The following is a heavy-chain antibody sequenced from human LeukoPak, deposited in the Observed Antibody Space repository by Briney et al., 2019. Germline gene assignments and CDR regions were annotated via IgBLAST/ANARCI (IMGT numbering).Heavy chain of an antibody. CDR2: IKQDGSEK. D-gene: IGHD3-22*01. CDR3: ARDDIGSSGYYYVYYYYGMDV. V-gene: IGHV3-7*04. Sequence: GGSLRLSCAASGXTFSSYWLSWVRQAPGKGLEWVANIKQDGSEKYYVDSVKGRFTISRDNAKNSLYLQMNSLRAEDTAVYYCARDDIGSSGYYYVYYYYGMDVWGQGTTVTVSS. CDR1: GXTFSSYW. J-gene: IGHJ6*02.